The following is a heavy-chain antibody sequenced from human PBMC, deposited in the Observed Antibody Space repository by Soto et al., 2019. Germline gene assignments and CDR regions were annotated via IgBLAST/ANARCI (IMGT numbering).Heavy chain of an antibody. J-gene: IGHJ5*02. D-gene: IGHD3-22*01. CDR1: GFTFSSYA. Sequence: GGSLRLSCAASGFTFSSYAMSWVRQAPGKGLEWVSAISGSGGSTYYADSVKGRFTISRDNSKNTLYLQMNSLRAEDTAVYYCAKLERYDSSGYYYEGWFDPWGQGTLVTVSS. CDR3: AKLERYDSSGYYYEGWFDP. V-gene: IGHV3-23*01. CDR2: ISGSGGST.